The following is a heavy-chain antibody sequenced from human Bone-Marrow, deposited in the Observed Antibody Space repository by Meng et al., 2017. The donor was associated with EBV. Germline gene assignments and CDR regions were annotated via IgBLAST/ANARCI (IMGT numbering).Heavy chain of an antibody. D-gene: IGHD1-14*01. CDR2: IPSDGNI. Sequence: QVPLVGSGGGVVQPGRSLRLSCAASGFTFSGYGMFWVRQAPGKGPEWVAIIPSDGNIYYADSVKGRFTISRDNSKNTLYLQMNSLRGEDTAVYYCARDLSGRFDPWGQGTLVTVSS. CDR3: ARDLSGRFDP. CDR1: GFTFSGYG. J-gene: IGHJ5*02. V-gene: IGHV3-30*03.